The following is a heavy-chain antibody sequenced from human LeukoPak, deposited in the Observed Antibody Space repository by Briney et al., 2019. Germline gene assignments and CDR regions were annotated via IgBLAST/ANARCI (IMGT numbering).Heavy chain of an antibody. CDR2: FDPEDGET. D-gene: IGHD3-22*01. J-gene: IGHJ4*02. CDR1: GYTLTELS. V-gene: IGHV1-24*01. Sequence: ASVKVSCKVSGYTLTELSMHWVRQAPGKGLEWMGGFDPEDGETIYAQKFQGRVTMTEDTSTDTAYMELSSLRSEDTAVYYCATYERYYDSSGYISYFDYWGQGTLVTVSS. CDR3: ATYERYYDSSGYISYFDY.